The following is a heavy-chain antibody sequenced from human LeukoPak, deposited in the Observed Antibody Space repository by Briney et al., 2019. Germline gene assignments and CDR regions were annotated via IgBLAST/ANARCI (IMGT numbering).Heavy chain of an antibody. CDR2: IRSKIYGGTP. Sequence: GGSLRLSCTASGFTFGDYAMTWVRQAPGKGLEWVGFIRSKIYGGTPEYAASVKGRFTISRDDSKGIAYLQMNSLKTEDTAVYYCAKDRRWDWNYSIIDYWGQGTLVTVSS. CDR3: AKDRRWDWNYSIIDY. J-gene: IGHJ4*02. V-gene: IGHV3-49*04. D-gene: IGHD1-7*01. CDR1: GFTFGDYA.